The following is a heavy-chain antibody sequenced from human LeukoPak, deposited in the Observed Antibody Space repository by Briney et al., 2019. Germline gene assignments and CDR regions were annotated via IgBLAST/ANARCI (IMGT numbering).Heavy chain of an antibody. V-gene: IGHV3-48*01. CDR1: GFTFSSYS. D-gene: IGHD3-22*01. CDR2: ISRSSSTI. CDR3: AKGPSSSYYYYFDY. Sequence: GGSLRLSCAASGFTFSSYSMNWVRQAPGKGLEWVSYISRSSSTIYYADSVKGRFTISRDNSKNTLYLQMNSLRAEDTAVYYCAKGPSSSYYYYFDYWGQGTLVTVSS. J-gene: IGHJ4*02.